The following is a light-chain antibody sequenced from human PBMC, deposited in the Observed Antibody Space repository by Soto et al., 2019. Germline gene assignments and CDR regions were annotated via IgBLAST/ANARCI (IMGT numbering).Light chain of an antibody. CDR2: TAS. Sequence: IQLTQSPSSLSASLGDRVTVTCRASRGISSFLAWYQLKPGKAPKLLIYTASTLQTGVPSRFSGSGSGTDFTLTISSLQPEDFATYYCQQLYTYPLTFGGGTKVDI. J-gene: IGKJ4*01. CDR3: QQLYTYPLT. CDR1: RGISSF. V-gene: IGKV1-9*01.